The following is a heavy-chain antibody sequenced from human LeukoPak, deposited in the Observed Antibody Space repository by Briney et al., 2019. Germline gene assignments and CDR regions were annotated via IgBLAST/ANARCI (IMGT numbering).Heavy chain of an antibody. CDR1: GYTFTSYA. D-gene: IGHD6-13*01. Sequence: GASVKVSCKASGYTFTSYAMNWVRQAPGQGLEWMGWINANNGNTNYAQNLQGRVTMTRDTSTSTAYMELRSLRSDDTAVYYCARGPIAAAGDYWGQGTLVTVSS. J-gene: IGHJ4*02. V-gene: IGHV1-18*01. CDR3: ARGPIAAAGDY. CDR2: INANNGNT.